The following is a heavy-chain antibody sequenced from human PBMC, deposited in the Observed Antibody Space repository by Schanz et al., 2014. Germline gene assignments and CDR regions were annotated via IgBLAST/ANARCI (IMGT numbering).Heavy chain of an antibody. J-gene: IGHJ4*02. CDR3: AKEKEEVAADGSFFDY. Sequence: QVQQVESGGGVVQPGRSLRLSCAASGITLSGYGLHWVRQAPGKGLEWVGFISFDGRNTGYAHSVKGRFTISRDNSKNTVNLQMNSLRAEDTAVYYCAKEKEEVAADGSFFDYWGQGTLVTVSS. V-gene: IGHV3-30*18. D-gene: IGHD6-13*01. CDR2: ISFDGRNT. CDR1: GITLSGYG.